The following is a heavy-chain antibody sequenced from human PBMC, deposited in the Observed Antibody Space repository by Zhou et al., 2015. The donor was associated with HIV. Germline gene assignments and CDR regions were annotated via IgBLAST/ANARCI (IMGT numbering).Heavy chain of an antibody. CDR2: IRSKANSYAT. J-gene: IGHJ4*02. V-gene: IGHV3-73*01. CDR3: TRLGVAAAFDS. Sequence: PASGFTFSDSAMHWVRQASGKGLEWVGRIRSKANSYATVYPASVKGRFTISRDDSKNTAYLQMNSLKTEDTAVYYCTRLGVAAAFDSWGQGTLVTVSS. D-gene: IGHD6-13*01. CDR1: GFTFSDSA.